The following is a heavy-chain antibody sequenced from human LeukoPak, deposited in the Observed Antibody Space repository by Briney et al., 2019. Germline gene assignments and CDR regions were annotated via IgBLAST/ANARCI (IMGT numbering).Heavy chain of an antibody. J-gene: IGHJ2*01. D-gene: IGHD3-10*01. CDR1: GGSISSGSSDYY. V-gene: IGHV4-39*01. Sequence: SETLSLTCTVSGGSISSGSSDYYWGWIRQPPGKGLDWIGSISDSGRTYYNPSLKGRVTVSVDTSKNQFSLNLSSVTAADTAVYYCARQFGSGLWYFDLWGRGTLVTVSS. CDR3: ARQFGSGLWYFDL. CDR2: ISDSGRT.